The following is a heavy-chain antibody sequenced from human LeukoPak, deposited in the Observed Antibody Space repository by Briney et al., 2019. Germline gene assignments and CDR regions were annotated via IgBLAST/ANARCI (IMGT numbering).Heavy chain of an antibody. CDR3: ARDTHYYGSGSPAFDI. CDR1: GFTFSSYG. V-gene: IGHV3-23*01. J-gene: IGHJ3*02. D-gene: IGHD3-10*01. Sequence: GGSLRLSCAASGFTFSSYGMSWVRQAPGKGLEWVSAISGSGGSTYYADSVKGRFTISRDNAKNSLYLQMNSLRAEDTALYYCARDTHYYGSGSPAFDIWGQGTMVTVSS. CDR2: ISGSGGST.